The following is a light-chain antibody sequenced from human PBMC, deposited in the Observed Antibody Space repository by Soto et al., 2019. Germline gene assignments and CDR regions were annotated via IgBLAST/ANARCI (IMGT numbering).Light chain of an antibody. J-gene: IGKJ1*01. CDR3: QQYGSSPWT. Sequence: EIVLTQSPATLSLSPGERATLSCRASQSVSSSHLAWYQQKPGQAPRLLIYGASTRATGIPARFSGSGSGTEFTLTISRLEPEDFAVYYCQQYGSSPWTFGQGTKVDIK. CDR2: GAS. V-gene: IGKV3-20*01. CDR1: QSVSSSH.